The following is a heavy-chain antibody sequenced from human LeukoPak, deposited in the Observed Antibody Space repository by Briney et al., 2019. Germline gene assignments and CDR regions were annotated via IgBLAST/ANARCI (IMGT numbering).Heavy chain of an antibody. D-gene: IGHD1-20*01. CDR2: IRTKLRNYAT. Sequence: GRSLRLSCATSGFIFSGSDIHWVRQASGRGLEWVGRIRTKLRNYATAYAASVKGRFTISRDDSGDTAYLQMNSLKTEDTAVYYCTTYISGHYWGQGTLVTVSS. CDR1: GFIFSGSD. J-gene: IGHJ4*02. CDR3: TTYISGHY. V-gene: IGHV3-73*01.